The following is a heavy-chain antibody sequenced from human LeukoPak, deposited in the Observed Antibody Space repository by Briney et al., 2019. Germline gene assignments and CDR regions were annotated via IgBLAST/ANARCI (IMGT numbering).Heavy chain of an antibody. CDR1: GFTFSSYA. J-gene: IGHJ4*02. V-gene: IGHV4-59*05. CDR2: IYYSGST. D-gene: IGHD2-2*01. CDR3: ATLSS. Sequence: GSLRLSCAASGFTFSSYAMNWVRQAPGKGLEWIGSIYYSGSTYYNPSLKSRVTISVDTSKNQFSLKLNSVTAADTAVYYCATLSSWGQGTLVTVSS.